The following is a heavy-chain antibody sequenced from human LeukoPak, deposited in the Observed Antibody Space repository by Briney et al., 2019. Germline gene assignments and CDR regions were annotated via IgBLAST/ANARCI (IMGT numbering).Heavy chain of an antibody. J-gene: IGHJ3*02. Sequence: PSETLSLTCTVSGGSISSYYWSWIRQPPGKGLEWIGYIYYSGSTNYNPSLKSRVTISLDTSKNQFSLKLSSVTAADTAVYYCARRNYYDSSGYYKVAFDIWGQGTMVTVSS. V-gene: IGHV4-59*01. CDR1: GGSISSYY. CDR2: IYYSGST. D-gene: IGHD3-22*01. CDR3: ARRNYYDSSGYYKVAFDI.